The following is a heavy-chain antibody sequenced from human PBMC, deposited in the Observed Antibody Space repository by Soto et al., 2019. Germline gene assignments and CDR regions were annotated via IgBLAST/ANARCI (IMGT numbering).Heavy chain of an antibody. CDR1: FTSYD. D-gene: IGHD6-19*01. J-gene: IGHJ6*02. CDR2: MNPNSGNT. V-gene: IGHV1-8*01. Sequence: QVQLVQSGAEVKKPGASVKVSCTFTSYDINWVRQATGQGLEWMAWMNPNSGNTRYAQKFQGRVTMTRNTSNFTADMELSSLRSEVTAVYYWARGPGSSDWRFSYYYMDVWGQGTTVTVSS. CDR3: ARGPGSSDWRFSYYYMDV.